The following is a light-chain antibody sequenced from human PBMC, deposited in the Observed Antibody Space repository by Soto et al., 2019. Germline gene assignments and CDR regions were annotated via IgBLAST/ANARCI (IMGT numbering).Light chain of an antibody. CDR2: NVI. CDR3: CPYAGSYTYV. J-gene: IGLJ1*01. Sequence: QSVLTQPRSVSGSPGQSVTISCTGTSSDVGGYNFVSWYQHHPGKAPKLIIYNVIQRPSGVPDRFSASKSDNTASLTISGLQAEDEADYYCCPYAGSYTYVFGNGTRSPS. V-gene: IGLV2-11*01. CDR1: SSDVGGYNF.